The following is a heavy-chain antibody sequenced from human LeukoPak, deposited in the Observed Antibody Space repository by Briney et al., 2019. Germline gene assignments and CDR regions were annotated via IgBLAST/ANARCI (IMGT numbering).Heavy chain of an antibody. CDR1: GGSISYYY. CDR3: ARDPHDSSGWYDY. D-gene: IGHD6-19*01. J-gene: IGHJ4*02. CDR2: IHSSGST. V-gene: IGHV4-4*07. Sequence: PSETLSLTCTVSGGSISYYYWTWIRQPAGKGLEWIGRIHSSGSTNYNPSLKSRVTMSVDTSKNQFSLRLSSVTAADTAVYYCARDPHDSSGWYDYWGQGILVTVSS.